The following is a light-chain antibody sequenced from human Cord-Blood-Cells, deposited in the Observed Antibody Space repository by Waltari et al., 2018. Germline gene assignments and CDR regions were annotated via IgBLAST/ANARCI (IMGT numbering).Light chain of an antibody. CDR1: ALPKQY. CDR3: QSADSSGTYWV. Sequence: SYELTQPPSVSVSPGPTARTTCSGDALPKQYAYWYHQKPGPAPVLVIYNDSERPSGIPERFSGASSGTTVTLTISGVQAEDEADYYCQSADSSGTYWVFGGGTKLTVL. CDR2: NDS. V-gene: IGLV3-25*03. J-gene: IGLJ3*02.